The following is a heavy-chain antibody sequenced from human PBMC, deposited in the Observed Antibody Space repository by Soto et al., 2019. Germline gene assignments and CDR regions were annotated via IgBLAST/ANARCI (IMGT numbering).Heavy chain of an antibody. CDR2: ISSSSSYI. J-gene: IGHJ5*02. Sequence: EVQLVESGGGLVKPGGSLRLSCAASGFTFSSYSMNWVRQAPGKGLEWVSSISSSSSYIYYADSVKGRFTISRDNAKNSLYLQMNSLRAEDTAVYYCARDILYSSSAGGLRFDPWGQGTLVTVSS. CDR3: ARDILYSSSAGGLRFDP. CDR1: GFTFSSYS. D-gene: IGHD6-6*01. V-gene: IGHV3-21*01.